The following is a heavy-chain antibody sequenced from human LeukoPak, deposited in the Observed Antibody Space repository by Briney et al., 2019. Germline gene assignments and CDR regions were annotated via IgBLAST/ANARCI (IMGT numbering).Heavy chain of an antibody. CDR1: GYTFTSYG. CDR3: ARDLSTSYYDILTGYYISPTNWFDP. V-gene: IGHV1-18*01. J-gene: IGHJ5*02. Sequence: ASVKVSCKASGYTFTSYGISWVRQAPGQGLEWMGWISAYNGNTNYAQKLQGRVTMTTDTSTSTAYMELRSLRSDDTAVYYCARDLSTSYYDILTGYYISPTNWFDPWGQGTLVTVSS. CDR2: ISAYNGNT. D-gene: IGHD3-9*01.